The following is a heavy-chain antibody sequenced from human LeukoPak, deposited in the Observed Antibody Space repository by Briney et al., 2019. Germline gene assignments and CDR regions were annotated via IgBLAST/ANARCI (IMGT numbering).Heavy chain of an antibody. D-gene: IGHD6-19*01. V-gene: IGHV3-7*01. J-gene: IGHJ4*02. CDR1: GFTFSTSW. CDR2: IKRDGNET. CDR3: VRISTSVAGADY. Sequence: GESLRLSCGASGFTFSTSWMSWFRQAPVKGLEWVANIKRDGNETYYVDSVKGRFTISRENTKNLLFLQMDSLRAEDTAVYFCVRISTSVAGADYWGQGTLVTVSS.